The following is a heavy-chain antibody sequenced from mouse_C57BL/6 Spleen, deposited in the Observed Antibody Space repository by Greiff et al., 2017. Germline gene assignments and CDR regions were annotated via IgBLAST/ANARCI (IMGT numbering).Heavy chain of an antibody. V-gene: IGHV8-8*01. J-gene: IGHJ1*03. Sequence: QVTLKESGPGILQPSQSLSLSCSFSGFSLSTFGMGVGWIRPPPGKGLVWLAHIWWGNDKYYNPALKSRPTISKDTSKNQVFLKIANVDTADTATYYCARIFITSVVTPRYFDVWGTGTTVTVSS. CDR3: ARIFITSVVTPRYFDV. D-gene: IGHD1-1*01. CDR1: GFSLSTFGMG. CDR2: IWWGNDK.